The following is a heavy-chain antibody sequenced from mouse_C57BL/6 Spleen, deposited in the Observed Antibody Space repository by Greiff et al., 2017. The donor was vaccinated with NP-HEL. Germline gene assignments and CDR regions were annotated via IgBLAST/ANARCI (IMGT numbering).Heavy chain of an antibody. D-gene: IGHD2-3*01. CDR3: DRLYEGFE. V-gene: IGHV1-4*01. CDR2: INPSSGYT. J-gene: IGHJ3*02. Sequence: QVHVKQSGAELVRPGASVKMSCKASGYTFTSYTMHWVKQRPGQGLEWIGYINPSSGYTKYNEKFKDKATLTADKSSSTAYMQLSSLTSEDSAVYYCDRLYEGFEWGQGTLVTVSA. CDR1: GYTFTSYT.